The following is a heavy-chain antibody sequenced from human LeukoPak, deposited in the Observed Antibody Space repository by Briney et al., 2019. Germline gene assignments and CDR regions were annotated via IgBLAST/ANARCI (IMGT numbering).Heavy chain of an antibody. J-gene: IGHJ4*02. CDR1: SGSVSSGSYY. V-gene: IGHV4-61*01. CDR2: IYYSGST. CDR3: ARVSGSYYRLDY. Sequence: SETLSLTCTVSSGSVSSGSYYWSWIRQPPGKGLEWIGYIYYSGSTNYNPSLKSRLTISVDTSKNQFSLKLSSVTAADTAVYYCARVSGSYYRLDYWGQGTLVTVSS. D-gene: IGHD1-26*01.